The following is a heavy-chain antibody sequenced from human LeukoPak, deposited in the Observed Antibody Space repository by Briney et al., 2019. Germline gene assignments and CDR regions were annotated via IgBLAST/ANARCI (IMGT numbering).Heavy chain of an antibody. V-gene: IGHV4-34*01. CDR2: INHSGST. CDR3: ARDYGSGSHSFLGLDP. J-gene: IGHJ5*02. Sequence: GSLRLSCTASGFTFGDYVMSWVRQAPGKGLEWIGEINHSGSTNYNPSLKSRVTISVDTSKNQFSLKLSSVTAADTAVYCCARDYGSGSHSFLGLDPWGQGTLVTVSS. CDR1: GFTFGDYV. D-gene: IGHD3-10*01.